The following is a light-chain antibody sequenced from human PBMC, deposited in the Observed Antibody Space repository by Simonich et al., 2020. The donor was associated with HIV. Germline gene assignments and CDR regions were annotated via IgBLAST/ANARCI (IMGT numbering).Light chain of an antibody. V-gene: IGLV2-23*01. J-gene: IGLJ3*02. CDR1: SRDVGSYNL. CDR2: EGS. CDR3: CSYAGSKV. Sequence: QSALTQPASVSGSPGQSITISCTGTSRDVGSYNLVSWYQQHPGKAPKLKIYEGSKRPSGVSNRFSGSKSGNTASLTIAGLQAEDEADYYCCSYAGSKVFGGGTKLTVL.